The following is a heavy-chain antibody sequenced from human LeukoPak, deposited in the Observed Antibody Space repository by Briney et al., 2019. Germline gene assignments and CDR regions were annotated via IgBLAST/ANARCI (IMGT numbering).Heavy chain of an antibody. J-gene: IGHJ4*02. V-gene: IGHV3-30-3*01. CDR1: GFTFSSYA. Sequence: GGSLRLSCAASGFTFSSYAMHWVRQAPGKGLEWVAVIPYDGSNKYYADSVKGRFTISRDNSKNTLYLQMNSLRAEDTAVCYCARGPYGTDYWGQGTLVTVSS. CDR2: IPYDGSNK. D-gene: IGHD3-10*01. CDR3: ARGPYGTDY.